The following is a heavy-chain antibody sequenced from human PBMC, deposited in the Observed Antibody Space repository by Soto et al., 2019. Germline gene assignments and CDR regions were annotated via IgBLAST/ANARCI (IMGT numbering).Heavy chain of an antibody. D-gene: IGHD3-22*01. V-gene: IGHV4-34*01. J-gene: IGHJ4*02. CDR1: SGSFSGYY. CDR2: INHSGST. Sequence: PSVTLSLTCAVHSGSFSGYYWSWIRQPPGKGLEWIGEINHSGSTNYNPSIKSRVTISVDTSNNQFSLRLSSVTAADTAVYFCARGREVYYYDSSGYFNFDYWGQGTLVTVS. CDR3: ARGREVYYYDSSGYFNFDY.